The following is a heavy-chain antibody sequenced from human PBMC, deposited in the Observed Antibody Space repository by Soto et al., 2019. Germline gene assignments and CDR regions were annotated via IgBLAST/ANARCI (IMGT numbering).Heavy chain of an antibody. CDR1: GGSISTGGYY. CDR2: IDYRGST. Sequence: QVQLQQSGPGLVKPSQTLSLTCTVSGGSISTGGYYWSWIRPHPGQGLEWIGYIDYRGSTYYNPSLKSLVTLPLDTSNNKLSRKLSFVAAADTAVYYCAREAAGILKLFEPWGQVTL. D-gene: IGHD3-10*01. CDR3: AREAAGILKLFEP. J-gene: IGHJ5*02. V-gene: IGHV4-31*01.